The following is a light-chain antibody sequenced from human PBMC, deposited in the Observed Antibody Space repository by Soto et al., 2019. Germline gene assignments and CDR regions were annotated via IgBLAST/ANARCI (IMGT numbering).Light chain of an antibody. V-gene: IGLV2-14*01. CDR1: NSDVGGLNY. CDR2: EVN. J-gene: IGLJ3*02. CDR3: SSFTISSTWV. Sequence: QSALTQPASVSGSPGQSITISCTGTNSDVGGLNYVSWYQHHPGNAPKLIIYEVNYRPSGASDRFSGSKSDNTASLTISGLQTDDEADYYCSSFTISSTWVFGGGTKLTVL.